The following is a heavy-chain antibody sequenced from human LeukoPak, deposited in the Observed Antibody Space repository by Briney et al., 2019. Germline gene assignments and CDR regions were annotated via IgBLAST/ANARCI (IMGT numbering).Heavy chain of an antibody. CDR1: GFTFSTHN. Sequence: PGGSLRLSCAASGFTFSTHNMNWVRQAPGKGLEWVSSISSGSFYISYTDSVKGRFTISRDNAKNSLYLQMNSLRTEDTAVYYCARAATSYYYGSGNPLVDYWGQGTLVTISS. V-gene: IGHV3-21*06. CDR3: ARAATSYYYGSGNPLVDY. D-gene: IGHD3-10*01. J-gene: IGHJ4*02. CDR2: ISSGSFYI.